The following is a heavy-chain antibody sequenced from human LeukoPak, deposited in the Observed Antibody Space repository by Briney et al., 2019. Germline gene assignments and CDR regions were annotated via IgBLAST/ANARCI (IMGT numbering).Heavy chain of an antibody. CDR3: ASSDSSGYYDY. J-gene: IGHJ4*02. CDR1: GGSISSSSYY. V-gene: IGHV4-39*07. CDR2: IYYSGST. Sequence: PSETLSLTCTVSGGSISSSSYYWGWIRQPPGKGLEWIGSIYYSGSTYYNPSLKSRVTISVDTSKNQFSLKLSSVTAADTAVYYCASSDSSGYYDYWGQGTLVTVSS. D-gene: IGHD3-22*01.